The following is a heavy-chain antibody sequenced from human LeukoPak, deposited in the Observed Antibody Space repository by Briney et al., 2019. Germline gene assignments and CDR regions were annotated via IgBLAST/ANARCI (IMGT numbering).Heavy chain of an antibody. CDR2: ISSSSSTI. Sequence: GGSLRLSCAASGFTFSSYSMNWVRQAPGKGLEWVSYISSSSSTIYYADSVKGRFTISRDNAKNSLYLQMNSLRAEDTAVYYCARSGYYDILTGYYPGIDYWGQGTLVTVSS. CDR3: ARSGYYDILTGYYPGIDY. CDR1: GFTFSSYS. J-gene: IGHJ4*02. D-gene: IGHD3-9*01. V-gene: IGHV3-48*04.